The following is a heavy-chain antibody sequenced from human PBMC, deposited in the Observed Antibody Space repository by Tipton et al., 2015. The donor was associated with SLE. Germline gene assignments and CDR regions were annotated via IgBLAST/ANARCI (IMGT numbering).Heavy chain of an antibody. J-gene: IGHJ4*02. CDR3: ARQEGSESYFDY. D-gene: IGHD2-15*01. V-gene: IGHV4-61*02. Sequence: TLSLTCTVSGGSISSGSYYWSWIRQPAGKGLEWIGRIYTSGSTNYNPSLKSRVTISVDTSKNQFSLKLSSVTAADTAVYYCARQEGSESYFDYWGQGTLVTVSS. CDR1: GGSISSGSYY. CDR2: IYTSGST.